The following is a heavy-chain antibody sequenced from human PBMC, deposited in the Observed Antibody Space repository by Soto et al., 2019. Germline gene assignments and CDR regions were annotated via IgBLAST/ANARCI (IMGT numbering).Heavy chain of an antibody. D-gene: IGHD2-21*02. CDR1: GGSISSYY. V-gene: IGHV4-59*01. CDR2: MYNTGST. CDR3: ARDLWGYCGTACYPLDV. Sequence: QVRLQESGPGLVKPSETLSLTCTVSGGSISSYYWSWIRQPPGKGLEWIGYMYNTGSTIYNPSLRSRVTIAVDSSKNQFSLKLHSVTAADTAVYYCARDLWGYCGTACYPLDVWGQGTTVTVYS. J-gene: IGHJ6*02.